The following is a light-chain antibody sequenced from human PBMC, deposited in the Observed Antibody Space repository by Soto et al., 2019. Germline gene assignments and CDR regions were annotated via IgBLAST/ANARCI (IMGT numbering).Light chain of an antibody. Sequence: DIQLTQSPSFLSASVGDRVIVSCRASQDINTFLAWYQQKSGKAPKLLLYAASILQSGVPSRFSGSGSGTEFTLTISLLQPEDFATYYCHQLNSYPQTFGQGTKVQVK. J-gene: IGKJ1*01. CDR1: QDINTF. CDR2: AAS. V-gene: IGKV1-9*01. CDR3: HQLNSYPQT.